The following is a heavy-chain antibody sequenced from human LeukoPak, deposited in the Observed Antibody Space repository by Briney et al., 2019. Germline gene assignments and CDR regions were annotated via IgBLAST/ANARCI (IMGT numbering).Heavy chain of an antibody. CDR3: ARFYGSGSYYIDY. Sequence: GGSLRLSCAASGFTFSSYSMNWVRQAPGKGLEWVSSISSSSSYIYYADSVKGRFTISRDNAKNSLYLQMNSLRAEDTAVYYCARFYGSGSYYIDYWGQGTLATVSS. D-gene: IGHD3-10*01. CDR1: GFTFSSYS. J-gene: IGHJ4*02. CDR2: ISSSSSYI. V-gene: IGHV3-21*01.